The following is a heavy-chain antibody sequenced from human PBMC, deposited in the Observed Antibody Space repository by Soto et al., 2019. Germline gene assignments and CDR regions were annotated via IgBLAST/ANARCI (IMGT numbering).Heavy chain of an antibody. CDR1: VFTYTRYS. Sequence: GGSLRLSCASSVFTYTRYSMNWVRQAPGKGLEWVSSISSTTNYIYYGDSMKGRFTISRDNAKNSLYLEMNSLRAEDTAVYYCARESEDLTSNFDYWGQGTLVTVSS. J-gene: IGHJ4*02. V-gene: IGHV3-21*06. CDR2: ISSTTNYI. CDR3: ARESEDLTSNFDY.